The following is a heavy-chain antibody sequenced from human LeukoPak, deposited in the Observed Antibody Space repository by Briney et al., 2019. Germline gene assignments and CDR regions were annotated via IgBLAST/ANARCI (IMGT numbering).Heavy chain of an antibody. CDR1: GFTFSSYS. D-gene: IGHD6-13*01. V-gene: IGHV3-21*04. J-gene: IGHJ6*03. Sequence: GGSLRLSCAASGFTFSSYSMNWVRQAPGKGLEWVSSISSSSSYIYYADSVKGRFTISRDNAKNSLYLQMNSLRAEDTAVYYCARDGLYSSSAHKSQHYYYMDVWGKGTTVTVSS. CDR3: ARDGLYSSSAHKSQHYYYMDV. CDR2: ISSSSSYI.